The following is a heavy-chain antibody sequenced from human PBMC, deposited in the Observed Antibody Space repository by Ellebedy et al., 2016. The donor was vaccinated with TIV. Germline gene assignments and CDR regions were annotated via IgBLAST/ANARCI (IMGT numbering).Heavy chain of an antibody. CDR2: IYYSWST. D-gene: IGHD1-14*01. CDR3: ANNRYFNY. Sequence: MPSETLSLTCTVSGGTISSSNDYWGWIRQPPGKGLEWIGTIYYSWSTYYNPALKSRVTISVDTSKNQFSLKLISVTAADTAVYYCANNRYFNYWGQGTLVTVSS. V-gene: IGHV4-39*01. CDR1: GGTISSSNDY. J-gene: IGHJ4*02.